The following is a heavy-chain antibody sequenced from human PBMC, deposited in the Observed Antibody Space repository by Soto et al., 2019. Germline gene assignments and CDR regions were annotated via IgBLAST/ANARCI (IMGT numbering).Heavy chain of an antibody. CDR3: ARQWDY. V-gene: IGHV4-59*08. Sequence: SQMSDYWSWIRQIPGRGLEWIGYIYDSERTNYNPSLRSRVTISADTSKNQFSLKVRSVTAADTAVYYCARQWDYWGQGILVTVSS. CDR1: SQMSDY. J-gene: IGHJ4*02. CDR2: IYDSERT.